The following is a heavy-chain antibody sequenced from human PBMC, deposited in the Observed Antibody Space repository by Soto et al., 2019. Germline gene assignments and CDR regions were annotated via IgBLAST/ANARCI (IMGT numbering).Heavy chain of an antibody. CDR3: VNRRNQWLVFDC. CDR2: IYWDDDK. Sequence: QITLKESGPTLVKPTQTLTLTCTFSGFSLSTSGVGVGWIRQPPGKALEWLALIYWDDDKRYSPSLKSRLTITKHTSKDQVVLTMTNIDPVDTGTYYCVNRRNQWLVFDCWGQGTLITVSS. D-gene: IGHD6-19*01. J-gene: IGHJ4*02. V-gene: IGHV2-5*02. CDR1: GFSLSTSGVG.